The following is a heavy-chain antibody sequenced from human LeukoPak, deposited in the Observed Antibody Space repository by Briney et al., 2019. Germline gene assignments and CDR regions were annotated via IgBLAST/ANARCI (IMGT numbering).Heavy chain of an antibody. CDR3: ATLLGYCTENTLGSRSCYGGFDP. CDR2: IFYSGST. J-gene: IGHJ5*02. CDR1: GGSINSGGYS. D-gene: IGHD2-8*02. V-gene: IGHV4-31*03. Sequence: KPSETLSLTCTVSGGSINSGGYSWTWIRQHPGKGLEWIGYIFYSGSTFYNPSLESRVTISADTSKNQFSLKLTSVTAADTAIYYCATLLGYCTENTLGSRSCYGGFDPWGQGTLVTVSS.